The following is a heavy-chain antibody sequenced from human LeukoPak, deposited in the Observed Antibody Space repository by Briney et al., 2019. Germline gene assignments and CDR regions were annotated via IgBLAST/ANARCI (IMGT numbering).Heavy chain of an antibody. D-gene: IGHD3-10*01. CDR1: GGSIGSYY. V-gene: IGHV4-59*08. CDR2: IDYSGST. J-gene: IGHJ4*02. Sequence: PSETLSLTCTISGGSIGSYYWTWIRQPPGKGLGWIVYIDYSGSTNYNPSFKSRVTMSVDTSKNQFSLKLSSVTAADTAVYYCATVAVIRGVTYFDYWGQGTLVTVSS. CDR3: ATVAVIRGVTYFDY.